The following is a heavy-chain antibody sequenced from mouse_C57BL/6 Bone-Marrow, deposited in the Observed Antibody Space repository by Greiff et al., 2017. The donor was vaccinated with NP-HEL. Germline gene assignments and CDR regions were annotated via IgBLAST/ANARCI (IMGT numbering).Heavy chain of an antibody. V-gene: IGHV1-49*01. CDR3: AGSYYGSSYPFAY. CDR1: YFAFMASA. D-gene: IGHD1-1*01. J-gene: IGHJ3*01. Sequence: LQQSGAELVRPGSSVKLSCKDSYFAFMASAMHWVKQRPGPGLEWIGSFTMYSDATEYSENFKGKATLTANTSSSTAYMELSSLTSEDSAVYYCAGSYYGSSYPFAYWGQGTLVTVSA. CDR2: FTMYSDAT.